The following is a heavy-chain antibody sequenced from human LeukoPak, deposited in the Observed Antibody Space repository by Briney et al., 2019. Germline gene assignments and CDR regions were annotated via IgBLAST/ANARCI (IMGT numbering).Heavy chain of an antibody. CDR2: YQTGST. CDR3: ARLFDV. V-gene: IGHV4-39*01. Sequence: SETLSLTCTVSGNSIRTSIYQWGWIRQPLGKGLEWIGSYQTGSTYYNPSLNSRVTISVDTSNNQFSLNLISVTAADTAVYYCARLFDVWGQGTLVTVSS. CDR1: GNSIRTSIYQ. J-gene: IGHJ4*02.